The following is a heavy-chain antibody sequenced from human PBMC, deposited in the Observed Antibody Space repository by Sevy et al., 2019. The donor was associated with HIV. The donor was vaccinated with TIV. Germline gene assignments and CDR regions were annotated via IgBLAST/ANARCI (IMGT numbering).Heavy chain of an antibody. Sequence: GESLKISCKGSGYSFTSHWIGWVRHMPGKGLEWMGIIYPDDSDTRYSPSFQGQVTFSADKSISNAYLQWSSLKASDTAMSYCATSSSGYFDSSGYYIYWGQGTLVTVSS. V-gene: IGHV5-51*01. CDR3: ATSSSGYFDSSGYYIY. J-gene: IGHJ4*02. CDR2: IYPDDSDT. CDR1: GYSFTSHW. D-gene: IGHD3-22*01.